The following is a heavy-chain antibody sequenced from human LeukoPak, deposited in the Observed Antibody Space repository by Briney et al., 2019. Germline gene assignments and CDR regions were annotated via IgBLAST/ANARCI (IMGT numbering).Heavy chain of an antibody. Sequence: GESLKISCKGSGYTFTSYWIGWVRQLPGKGLEWMGIIYPGDSDTRYSPSFQGQVTISADKTISTAHLQWSSLKASDTAMYYCARQPPSGYDVAYDIWGRGTMVTVSS. D-gene: IGHD5-12*01. CDR3: ARQPPSGYDVAYDI. CDR2: IYPGDSDT. J-gene: IGHJ3*02. V-gene: IGHV5-51*01. CDR1: GYTFTSYW.